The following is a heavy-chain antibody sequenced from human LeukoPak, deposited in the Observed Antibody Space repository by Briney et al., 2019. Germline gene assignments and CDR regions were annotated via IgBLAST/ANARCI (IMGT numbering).Heavy chain of an antibody. CDR2: IYYSGST. Sequence: SETLSLTCTVSGGSISSSSYYWGWIRQPPGKGLEWIGSIYYSGSTYCNPSLKSRVTISVDTSKNQFSLKLSSVTAADTAVYYCARQLADGSGRYYYYYMDVWGKGTTVTVPS. V-gene: IGHV4-39*01. D-gene: IGHD3-10*01. J-gene: IGHJ6*03. CDR1: GGSISSSSYY. CDR3: ARQLADGSGRYYYYYMDV.